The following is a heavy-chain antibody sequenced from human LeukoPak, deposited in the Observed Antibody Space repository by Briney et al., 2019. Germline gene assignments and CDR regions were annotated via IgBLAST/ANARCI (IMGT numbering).Heavy chain of an antibody. Sequence: SETLSLTCAVSGYSISSGYQWAWIRQPPGRGLEWIGSVHHNAGAHYNPSLRSRVTISVDTSKNHFSLKLNSVTVADTAIYYCARDPRWLTPDCTSTSCYENYFAPWGQGTLVTVPS. CDR2: VHHNAGA. J-gene: IGHJ5*02. D-gene: IGHD2-2*01. V-gene: IGHV4-38-2*02. CDR1: GYSISSGYQ. CDR3: ARDPRWLTPDCTSTSCYENYFAP.